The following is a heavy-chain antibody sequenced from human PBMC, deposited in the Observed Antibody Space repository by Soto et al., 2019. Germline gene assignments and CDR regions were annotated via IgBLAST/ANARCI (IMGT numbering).Heavy chain of an antibody. CDR3: ARELGTYGSGSYYYNWFDP. D-gene: IGHD3-10*01. Sequence: SVKLSCKASGGTFSSYTSSWVRQAPGQGLEWMGRIIPILGIANYAQKFQGRVTITADKSTSTAYMELSSLRSEDTAVYYCARELGTYGSGSYYYNWFDPWGQGTLVTVSS. CDR2: IIPILGIA. CDR1: GGTFSSYT. J-gene: IGHJ5*02. V-gene: IGHV1-69*04.